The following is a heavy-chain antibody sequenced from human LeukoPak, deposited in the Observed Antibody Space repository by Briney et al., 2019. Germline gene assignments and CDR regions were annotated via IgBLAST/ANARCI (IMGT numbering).Heavy chain of an antibody. V-gene: IGHV3-48*01. J-gene: IGHJ5*02. Sequence: GGSLRLSCAASGFTFSSYSMNWVRQAPGKGLDWVSYISSSSSTIYYAVSVKGRFTISRDNSKNTLYLQMNSLRAEDTAVYYCAKSGCSSTSCYSILSGWLDPWGQGTLVTVSS. CDR3: AKSGCSSTSCYSILSGWLDP. CDR1: GFTFSSYS. CDR2: ISSSSSTI. D-gene: IGHD2-2*02.